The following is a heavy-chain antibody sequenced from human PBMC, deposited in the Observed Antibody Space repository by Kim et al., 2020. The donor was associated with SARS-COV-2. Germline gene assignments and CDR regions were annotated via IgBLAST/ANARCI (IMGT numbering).Heavy chain of an antibody. CDR2: NYYSGSN. CDR1: GGSISSSSYY. D-gene: IGHD3-10*01. J-gene: IGHJ4*02. CDR3: GSDMDYGSGSSDY. V-gene: IGHV4-39*06. Sequence: SETLSLTCTVSGGSISSSSYYWGWIRQPPGKGLEWSGSNYYSGSNYYNPSIKSRVTLAEDTNKNQFPLKRSSGAAAAAAEYYWGSDMDYGSGSSDYWGQG.